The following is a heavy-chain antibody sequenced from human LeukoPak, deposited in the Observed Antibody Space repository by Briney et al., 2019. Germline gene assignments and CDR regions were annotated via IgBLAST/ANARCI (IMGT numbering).Heavy chain of an antibody. CDR3: AKDKGTYYYDSRGYYYP. CDR2: ICGSGGST. J-gene: IGHJ5*02. D-gene: IGHD3-22*01. CDR1: GFTFSSYA. V-gene: IGHV3-23*01. Sequence: GGSLRLSRAASGFTFSSYAMSWVRQAPGKGLEWVSGICGSGGSTNYADSVKGRFTISRDNSKNTLYLQMNSLRAEDTAVYYCAKDKGTYYYDSRGYYYPWGQGTLVTVSS.